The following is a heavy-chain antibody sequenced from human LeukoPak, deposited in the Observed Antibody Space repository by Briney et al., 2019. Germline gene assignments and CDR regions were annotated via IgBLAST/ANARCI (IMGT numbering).Heavy chain of an antibody. J-gene: IGHJ4*02. V-gene: IGHV4-34*01. Sequence: SETLSLTCAVYGGSLSGYYWNWIRQSPGKGLEWIGEINHSGSTNYNPSLKSRVTISVDTSKNQFSLKLSSVTAADTAVYYCARATFDSRGYYYEGEYWGQGTLVTVSS. CDR1: GGSLSGYY. CDR2: INHSGST. CDR3: ARATFDSRGYYYEGEY. D-gene: IGHD3-22*01.